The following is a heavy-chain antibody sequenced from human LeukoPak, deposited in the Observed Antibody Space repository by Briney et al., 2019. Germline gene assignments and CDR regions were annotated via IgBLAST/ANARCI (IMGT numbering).Heavy chain of an antibody. CDR2: VSGSGTTT. J-gene: IGHJ5*01. D-gene: IGHD3-22*01. Sequence: GGSLRLSCAASGFTFSSYAMSWVRQAPGKGLEWVSAVSGSGTTTHNADSVEGRFSSSRDNSKNTLFLHMNSLRVGDTAVYYCAKGDDSSGRNWFDSWGQGTLVTVSS. CDR3: AKGDDSSGRNWFDS. V-gene: IGHV3-23*01. CDR1: GFTFSSYA.